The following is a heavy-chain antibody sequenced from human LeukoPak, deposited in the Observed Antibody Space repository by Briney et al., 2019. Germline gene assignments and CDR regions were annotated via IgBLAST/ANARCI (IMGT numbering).Heavy chain of an antibody. CDR1: GGSISSSSYF. CDR2: VYDSGST. V-gene: IGHV4-39*01. J-gene: IGHJ4*02. D-gene: IGHD6-19*01. Sequence: SKTLSLTCTVSGGSISSSSYFWGWIRQPPGKGLEWIGSVYDSGSTYYNPSLKSRVTISVDTSKNQFSLKLSSVTAADTAVFYCARLPPTESSGWGRPFDYWGQGTLVTVSS. CDR3: ARLPPTESSGWGRPFDY.